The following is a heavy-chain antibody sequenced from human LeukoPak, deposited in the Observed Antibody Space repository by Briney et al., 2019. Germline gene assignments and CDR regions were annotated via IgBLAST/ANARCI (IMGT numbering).Heavy chain of an antibody. Sequence: GGSLRLSCEASGFSFSSYGMSWVRQAPGEGLEWVSGFSASDGSRYYADSVKGRFTISRDNSKNTLYLQMNSLRAEDTAVYYCAKDRWFGELLRGIFDYWGQGTLVTVSS. CDR2: FSASDGSR. CDR3: AKDRWFGELLRGIFDY. V-gene: IGHV3-23*01. CDR1: GFSFSSYG. J-gene: IGHJ4*02. D-gene: IGHD3-10*01.